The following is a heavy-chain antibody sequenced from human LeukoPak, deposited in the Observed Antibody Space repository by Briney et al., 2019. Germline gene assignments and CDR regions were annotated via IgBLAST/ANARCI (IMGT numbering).Heavy chain of an antibody. CDR3: ARLPCSSSWSTCDS. Sequence: HPGGSLRLSRAASGFTVSSNYMNWVRQAPGKGLEWVSIIYSGGTTYYADSVKGRFTISRDNSKNTLYLQMNSLRAEDTAVYYYARLPCSSSWSTCDSWGQGTLVTVSS. CDR1: GFTVSSNY. J-gene: IGHJ4*02. D-gene: IGHD6-13*01. V-gene: IGHV3-53*01. CDR2: IYSGGTT.